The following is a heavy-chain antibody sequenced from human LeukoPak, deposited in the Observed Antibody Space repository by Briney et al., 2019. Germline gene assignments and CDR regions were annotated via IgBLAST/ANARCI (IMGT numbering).Heavy chain of an antibody. D-gene: IGHD2-21*02. V-gene: IGHV4-30-4*01. J-gene: IGHJ6*02. CDR1: GGSISSGDYY. CDR2: IYYSGST. Sequence: SETLSLTCTVSGGSISSGDYYWSWIRQPPGKGLEWIGYIYYSGSTYYNPSLKSRVTISVDTSKNQFSLKLSSVTAADTAVYYCARDIVVATANTYYYYYGMDVWGQGTTVTVSS. CDR3: ARDIVVATANTYYYYYGMDV.